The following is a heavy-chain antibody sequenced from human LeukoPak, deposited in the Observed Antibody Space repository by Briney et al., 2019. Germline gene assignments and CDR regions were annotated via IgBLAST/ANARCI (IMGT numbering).Heavy chain of an antibody. D-gene: IGHD6-19*01. CDR3: ERVAGSIDY. V-gene: IGHV1-8*03. J-gene: IGHJ4*02. Sequence: EASVKVSCKASGYTFTTYDINWVRQATGQGLEWMGWMNPTSGYTGFAQKFQGRVTFTRATSISTAYMELSSLRSEDTAVYYCERVAGSIDYWGQGTLVTVSS. CDR2: MNPTSGYT. CDR1: GYTFTTYD.